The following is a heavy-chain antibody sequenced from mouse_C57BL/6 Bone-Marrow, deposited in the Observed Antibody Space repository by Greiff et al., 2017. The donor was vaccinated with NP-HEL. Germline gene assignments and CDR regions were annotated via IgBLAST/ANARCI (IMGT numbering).Heavy chain of an antibody. Sequence: DVMLVESGGDLVKPGGSLKLSCAASGFTFSSYGMSWVRQTPDKRLEWVATISSGGSYTYYPDSVKGRFTISRDNAKNTLYLQMSSLKSEDTAMYYGARHYCSNYFDYGGQGTTLTVSS. V-gene: IGHV5-6*02. J-gene: IGHJ2*01. CDR1: GFTFSSYG. CDR3: ARHYCSNYFDY. CDR2: ISSGGSYT. D-gene: IGHD1-1*01.